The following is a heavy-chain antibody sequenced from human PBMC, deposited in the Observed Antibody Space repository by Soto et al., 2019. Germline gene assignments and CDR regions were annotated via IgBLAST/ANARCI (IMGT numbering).Heavy chain of an antibody. CDR3: ASEGDYDFWSGYYHFDY. CDR1: GFTFSSYA. V-gene: IGHV3-23*01. J-gene: IGHJ4*02. CDR2: ISGSGGST. D-gene: IGHD3-3*01. Sequence: PGGSLRLSCAASGFTFSSYAMSWVRQAPGKGLEWVSAISGSGGSTYYADSVKGRFTISRDNSKNTLYLQMNSLRAEDTAVYYCASEGDYDFWSGYYHFDYWGQGTLVTVSS.